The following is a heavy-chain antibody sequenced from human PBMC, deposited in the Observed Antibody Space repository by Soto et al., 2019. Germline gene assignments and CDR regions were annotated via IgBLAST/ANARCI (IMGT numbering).Heavy chain of an antibody. D-gene: IGHD4-17*01. CDR3: ARASTTVTTLDY. CDR1: GGSISSGGYS. J-gene: IGHJ4*02. V-gene: IGHV4-30-2*01. CDR2: IYHSGST. Sequence: SVTLSLTCAVSGGSISSGGYSSRWIRPPPGKGLEWIGYIYHSGSTYYNPSLKSRVTISVDRSKNQFSLKLSSVTAADTAVYYCARASTTVTTLDYWGQGTLVTVSS.